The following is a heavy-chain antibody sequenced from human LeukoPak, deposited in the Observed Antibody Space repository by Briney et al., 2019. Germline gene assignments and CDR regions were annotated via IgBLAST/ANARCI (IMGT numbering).Heavy chain of an antibody. V-gene: IGHV3-20*04. D-gene: IGHD6-6*01. Sequence: GGSPRLSCAASGFTFDDYGMSWVRQAPGKGLEWVSGINWNGGSTGYADSVKGRCTISRDNAKNSLYLQMNSLRAEDTALYYCARVSLREALAYYYYTDVWGKGTTVTASS. CDR1: GFTFDDYG. CDR3: ARVSLREALAYYYYTDV. J-gene: IGHJ6*03. CDR2: INWNGGST.